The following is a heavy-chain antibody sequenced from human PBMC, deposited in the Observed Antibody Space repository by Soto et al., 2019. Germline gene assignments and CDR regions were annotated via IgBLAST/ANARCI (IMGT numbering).Heavy chain of an antibody. D-gene: IGHD5-18*01. J-gene: IGHJ4*02. CDR1: GYTFTSYG. V-gene: IGHV1-18*01. CDR2: ISAYNGNT. Sequence: QVQLVQSGAEVKKPGASVKVSCKATGYTFTSYGISWVRQAPGQGLEWMGWISAYNGNTVYAQKFQGRVTMTRNTSISTAYMELSSLRSEDTAVYYCARERSYGLDYWGQGTLVTVSS. CDR3: ARERSYGLDY.